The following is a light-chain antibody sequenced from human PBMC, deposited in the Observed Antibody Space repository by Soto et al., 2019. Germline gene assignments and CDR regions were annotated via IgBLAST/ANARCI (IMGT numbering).Light chain of an antibody. V-gene: IGKV3-20*01. CDR3: QQYGSSPPT. Sequence: EIVLTQSPGTLSLSPGERATLSCRASQSVSSNYLAWYQRKPGQAPRLLIYGASSRAIDIPNRFSGSGSGTDFTLTITRMEPEDFAVYDCQQYGSSPPTFGQGTKVEI. J-gene: IGKJ1*01. CDR2: GAS. CDR1: QSVSSNY.